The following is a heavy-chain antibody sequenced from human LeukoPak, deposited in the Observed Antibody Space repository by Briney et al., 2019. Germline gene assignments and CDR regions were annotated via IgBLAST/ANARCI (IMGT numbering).Heavy chain of an antibody. CDR1: GYTFTSYD. CDR2: MNPNSGNT. CDR3: ARGGKYCSSTSCYTVDY. Sequence: AASVKVSCKASGYTFTSYDINWVRQATGQGLEWMGWMNPNSGNTGYAQKFQGRVTITRNTSISTAYMELSSLRSEDTAVYYCARGGKYCSSTSCYTVDYWGQGTLVTVSS. V-gene: IGHV1-8*03. J-gene: IGHJ4*02. D-gene: IGHD2-2*02.